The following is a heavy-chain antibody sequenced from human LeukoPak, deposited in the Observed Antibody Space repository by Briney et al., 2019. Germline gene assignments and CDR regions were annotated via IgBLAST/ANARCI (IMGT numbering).Heavy chain of an antibody. CDR1: GFTFSSYA. CDR3: ARDRFRKSGYGPFDY. Sequence: PGGSLRLSCAASGFTFSSYAMHWVRQAPGKGLEWVAVISYDGSNKYYADSVKGRFTISRDNSKNTLYLQMNSLRAEDTAVYYCARDRFRKSGYGPFDYWGQGTLVTVSS. CDR2: ISYDGSNK. J-gene: IGHJ4*02. V-gene: IGHV3-30-3*01. D-gene: IGHD5-12*01.